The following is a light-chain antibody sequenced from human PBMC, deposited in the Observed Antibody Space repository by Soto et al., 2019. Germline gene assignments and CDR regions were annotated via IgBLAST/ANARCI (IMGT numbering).Light chain of an antibody. V-gene: IGLV1-44*01. Sequence: QSVLTQPPSASGTPGQRVTISCSGSSSNIGSNTVNWYQQLPGTAPKLLSYSNNQRPSGVPDRFSGSKSGTSASLAISGLQSEGEADYYCAAWDDSLNGVVFGGGTKLTVL. CDR1: SSNIGSNT. J-gene: IGLJ2*01. CDR2: SNN. CDR3: AAWDDSLNGVV.